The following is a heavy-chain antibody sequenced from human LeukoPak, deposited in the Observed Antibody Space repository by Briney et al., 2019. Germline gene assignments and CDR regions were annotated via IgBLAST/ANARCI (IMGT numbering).Heavy chain of an antibody. CDR1: GGSISSSSYY. CDR3: ARDRSSSWGFGY. CDR2: IYYSGST. J-gene: IGHJ4*02. Sequence: SETLSLTCTVSGGSISSSSYYWGWIRQPPGKGLEWIGSIYYSGSTYYNPSLKSRVTISVDTSKNQFSLKLSSVTAADTAVYYCARDRSSSWGFGYWGQGTLVTVSS. V-gene: IGHV4-39*07. D-gene: IGHD6-13*01.